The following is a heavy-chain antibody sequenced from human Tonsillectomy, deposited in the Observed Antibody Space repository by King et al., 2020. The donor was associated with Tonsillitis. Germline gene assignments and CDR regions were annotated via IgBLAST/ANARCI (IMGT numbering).Heavy chain of an antibody. J-gene: IGHJ4*02. CDR3: ARDRGEMATLDY. CDR2: IWYDGSNK. CDR1: GFTFSSYG. Sequence: QLLQSGGGVVQPGRSLRLSCAASGFTFSSYGMHGVRQAPGKGLEWVAVIWYDGSNKYYADSVKGRFTISRDNSKNTLYLQMNSLRAEDTAVYYCARDRGEMATLDYWGQGTLVTVSS. V-gene: IGHV3-33*01. D-gene: IGHD5-24*01.